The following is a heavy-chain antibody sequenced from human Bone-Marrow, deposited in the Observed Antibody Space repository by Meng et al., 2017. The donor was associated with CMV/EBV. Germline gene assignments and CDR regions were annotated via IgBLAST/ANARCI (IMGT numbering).Heavy chain of an antibody. CDR1: GFTFSSYS. V-gene: IGHV3-7*01. J-gene: IGHJ4*02. D-gene: IGHD3-10*01. Sequence: GGSLRLSCAASGFTFSSYSMNWVRQAPGKGLEWVANIKQDGSEKYYVDSVKGRFTVSRDNAKNSLYLQMNSLRVEDTAVYFCTFYGSGISKYDIWDYWGQGTLVTVSS. CDR2: IKQDGSEK. CDR3: TFYGSGISKYDIWDY.